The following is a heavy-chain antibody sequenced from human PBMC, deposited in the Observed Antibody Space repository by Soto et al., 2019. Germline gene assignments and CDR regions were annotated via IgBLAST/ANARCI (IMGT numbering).Heavy chain of an antibody. CDR1: GYTFTSYG. J-gene: IGHJ6*02. CDR3: AIGADVTDYHCMAV. D-gene: IGHD2-21*02. CDR2: ISAYNGKT. Sequence: QVQLVQSGGEVKKPGASVKLSCTASGYTFTSYGITWVRQAPGQGLEWMGWISAYNGKTNYAQKVQGRVNMTKDTTTQTANTDMRSLSSSDTAVYYWAIGADVTDYHCMAVGGHGTKFTV. V-gene: IGHV1-18*01.